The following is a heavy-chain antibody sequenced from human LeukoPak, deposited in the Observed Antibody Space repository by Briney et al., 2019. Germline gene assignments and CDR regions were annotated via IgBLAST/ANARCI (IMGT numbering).Heavy chain of an antibody. D-gene: IGHD4-23*01. V-gene: IGHV3-43*01. CDR3: ARPTTVVTLSDAFDI. CDR2: ISWDGGST. CDR1: GFTFDDYT. Sequence: GGSLRLSCAASGFTFDDYTMHWVRQAPGKGLEWVSLISWDGGSTYYADSVKGRFTISRDNSKNTLYLQMNSLRAEDTAVYYCARPTTVVTLSDAFDIWGQGTMVTVSS. J-gene: IGHJ3*02.